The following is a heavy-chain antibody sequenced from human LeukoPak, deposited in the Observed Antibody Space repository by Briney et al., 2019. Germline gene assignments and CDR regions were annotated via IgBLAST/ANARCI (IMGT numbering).Heavy chain of an antibody. CDR2: INPSGGST. CDR3: ARDYADLGSSWLPPSYYFDY. V-gene: IGHV1-46*01. J-gene: IGHJ4*02. Sequence: KPGASVKVSCKASGYTFASYYMHWVRQAPGQGLEWMGIINPSGGSTSYAQKFQGRVTMTRDTSTSTVYMGLSSLRSEDTAVYYCARDYADLGSSWLPPSYYFDYWGQGTLVTVSS. D-gene: IGHD6-13*01. CDR1: GYTFASYY.